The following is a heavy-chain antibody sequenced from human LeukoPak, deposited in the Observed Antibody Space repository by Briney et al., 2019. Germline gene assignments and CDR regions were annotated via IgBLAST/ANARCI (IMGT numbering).Heavy chain of an antibody. CDR2: IKSKIDGGTT. V-gene: IGHV3-15*07. CDR1: GFTFNKAW. J-gene: IGHJ4*02. D-gene: IGHD6-13*01. CDR3: TTYSLRIDY. Sequence: GGSLRLSCAASGFTFNKAWTNWVRQAPGKGLEWVGRIKSKIDGGTTDYAAPVKGRFIISRDDSKNTLYLQMNSLKTEDTAVYYCTTYSLRIDYWGQGTLVTVSS.